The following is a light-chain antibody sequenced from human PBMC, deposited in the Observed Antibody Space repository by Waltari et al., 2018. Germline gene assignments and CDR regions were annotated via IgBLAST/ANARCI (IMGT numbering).Light chain of an antibody. Sequence: QSVLTQPPSVSGAPGQRVTLSCTGSGPNIGAGYDVHWYQQLPRAAPKLLIYGSTSRPLGVPARFFGSTSGTSASLAITGLQAEDEADYYCQSYDTSLSVVFGGGTKLTVL. V-gene: IGLV1-40*01. CDR1: GPNIGAGYD. CDR3: QSYDTSLSVV. J-gene: IGLJ3*02. CDR2: GST.